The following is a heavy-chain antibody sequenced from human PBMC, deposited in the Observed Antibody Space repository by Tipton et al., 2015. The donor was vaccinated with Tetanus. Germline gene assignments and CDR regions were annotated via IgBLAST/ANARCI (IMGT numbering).Heavy chain of an antibody. V-gene: IGHV4-34*01. CDR3: AIGPGRFGRGVDL. J-gene: IGHJ2*01. CDR1: GGSFSGYY. Sequence: GLVKPSETLSLTCAVYGGSFSGYYWSWIRQPPGKGLEWIGEINHSGSTNYTPSLKSRVTISVDTSKNQFPLKLSSVTAADTAVYYCAIGPGRFGRGVDLWGRGPLVTVSS. CDR2: INHSGST. D-gene: IGHD3-10*01.